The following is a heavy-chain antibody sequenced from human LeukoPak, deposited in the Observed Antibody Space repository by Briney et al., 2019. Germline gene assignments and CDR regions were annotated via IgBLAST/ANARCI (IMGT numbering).Heavy chain of an antibody. CDR1: VFIFSTYS. V-gene: IGHV3-21*01. D-gene: IGHD2-2*01. J-gene: IGHJ3*02. CDR2: ITSSGSHI. Sequence: GGSLRLSCAPSVFIFSTYSMNWVRQAPGKGLEWISSITSSGSHIYYADSVRGRFTISRDNADNSLYLKMNSLRAEDTAVYYCARFETCSRTSCDDAFDMWGKGKVVSVS. CDR3: ARFETCSRTSCDDAFDM.